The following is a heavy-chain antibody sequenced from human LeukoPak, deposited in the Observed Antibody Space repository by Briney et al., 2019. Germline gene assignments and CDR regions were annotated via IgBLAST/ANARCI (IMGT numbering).Heavy chain of an antibody. J-gene: IGHJ3*02. CDR1: GGSISSSNW. V-gene: IGHV4-4*02. D-gene: IGHD1-26*01. Sequence: PSETLSLTCAVSGGSISSSNWWSWVRQPPGKGLEWIGEIYHSGSTNYNPSLKSRVTISVDKSRNQFSLKLSSVTAADTAVYYCAMAGATADDAFDIWGQGTMVTVSS. CDR3: AMAGATADDAFDI. CDR2: IYHSGST.